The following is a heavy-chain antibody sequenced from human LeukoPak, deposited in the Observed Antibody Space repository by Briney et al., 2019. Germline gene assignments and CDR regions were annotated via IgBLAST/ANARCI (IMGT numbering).Heavy chain of an antibody. CDR3: ARLRLIGGYLDY. V-gene: IGHV4-31*03. CDR1: GGSISSGGYY. CDR2: IYYSGST. D-gene: IGHD2-8*01. J-gene: IGHJ4*02. Sequence: PSETLSLTCTVSGGSISSGGYYWSWIRQHPGKGLEWIGYIYYSGSTYYNPSLKSRVTISVDTSKNQFSLKLSSVTAADTAVYYCARLRLIGGYLDYWGQGTLVTVSS.